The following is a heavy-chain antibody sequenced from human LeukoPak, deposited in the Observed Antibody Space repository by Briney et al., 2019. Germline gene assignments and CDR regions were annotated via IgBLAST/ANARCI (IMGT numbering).Heavy chain of an antibody. Sequence: ASVKVSCKASGYTFTGYYMHWVRQAPGHGLEWMGRINPNSGGTNYAQKFQGRVTMTRDTSISTAYMEPSRLRSDDTAVYYCARGGQWLVLEDWFDPWGQGTLVTVSS. CDR2: INPNSGGT. D-gene: IGHD6-19*01. CDR1: GYTFTGYY. CDR3: ARGGQWLVLEDWFDP. V-gene: IGHV1-2*06. J-gene: IGHJ5*02.